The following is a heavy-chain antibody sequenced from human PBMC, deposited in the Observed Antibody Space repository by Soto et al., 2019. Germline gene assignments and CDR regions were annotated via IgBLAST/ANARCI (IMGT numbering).Heavy chain of an antibody. CDR2: ISGDGSAT. CDR1: GFRFWTYS. V-gene: IGHV3-23*01. CDR3: AKTRLYDNTDYHRDGFDV. D-gene: IGHD3-22*01. Sequence: EVKLLESGGGLVQPGESLRLSCAASGFRFWTYSMSWVRQAPGKGLEWVSGISGDGSATSYADSLKGRFTVSRDNSKDTLFLQMNTLGVEDTAVYYCAKTRLYDNTDYHRDGFDVWGPGTAVTVS. J-gene: IGHJ3*01.